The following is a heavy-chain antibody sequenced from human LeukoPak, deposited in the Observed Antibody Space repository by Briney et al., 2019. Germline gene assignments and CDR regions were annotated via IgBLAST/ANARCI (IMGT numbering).Heavy chain of an antibody. CDR3: ARGTAIYGSGSYADY. Sequence: ASVKVSCKASGYTFTSHYMHWVRQAPGQGLEWMGIINPSGGSTSYAQKFQGRVTMTRDTSTSTVYMELSSLRSEDTAVYYCARGTAIYGSGSYADYWGQGTLVTVSS. CDR1: GYTFTSHY. CDR2: INPSGGST. J-gene: IGHJ4*02. D-gene: IGHD3-10*01. V-gene: IGHV1-46*01.